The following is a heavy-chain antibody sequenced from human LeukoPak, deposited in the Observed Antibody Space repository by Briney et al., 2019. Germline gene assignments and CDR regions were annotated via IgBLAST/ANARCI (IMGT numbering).Heavy chain of an antibody. Sequence: ASVKVSCKASGYTFTSYAIQWVRQAPGQRLEWMGWINAGHGNTKYSQKFQGRVTITRDTSASTAYMELSSLRSEDTAVYYCARGSPSYAQWHFDLWGRGTLVTVSS. V-gene: IGHV1-3*01. CDR2: INAGHGNT. CDR1: GYTFTSYA. D-gene: IGHD2/OR15-2a*01. CDR3: ARGSPSYAQWHFDL. J-gene: IGHJ2*01.